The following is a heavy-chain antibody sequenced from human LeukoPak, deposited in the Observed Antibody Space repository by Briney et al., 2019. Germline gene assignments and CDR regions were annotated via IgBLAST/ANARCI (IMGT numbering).Heavy chain of an antibody. J-gene: IGHJ4*02. CDR1: GFTFSSYA. CDR2: ISGSGGST. V-gene: IGHV3-23*01. CDR3: AKVTYSSSAYFDY. Sequence: PGGSLRLSCAASGFTFSSYAMSWVRQAPGKGLEWVSAISGSGGSTYYADSVKGQFTISRDNSKNTLYLQMNSLRAEDTAVYYCAKVTYSSSAYFDYWGQGTLVTVSS. D-gene: IGHD6-6*01.